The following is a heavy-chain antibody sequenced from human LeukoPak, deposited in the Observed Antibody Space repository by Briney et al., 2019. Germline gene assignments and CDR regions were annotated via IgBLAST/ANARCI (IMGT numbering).Heavy chain of an antibody. V-gene: IGHV3-49*03. CDR2: IRSEAYGGTT. D-gene: IGHD3-22*01. Sequence: GGSLRLSCTASGFTFGDYAMSWFRQAPGKGLEWVGFIRSEAYGGTTEYAASVKGRFTISRDDSKSIAYLQMNSLKTEDTAVYYCTRAITMIVVVTSPFDYWGQGTLVTVSS. CDR3: TRAITMIVVVTSPFDY. J-gene: IGHJ4*02. CDR1: GFTFGDYA.